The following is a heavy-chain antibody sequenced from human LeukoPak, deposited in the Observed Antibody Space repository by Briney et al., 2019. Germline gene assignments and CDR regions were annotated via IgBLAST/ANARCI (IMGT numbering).Heavy chain of an antibody. D-gene: IGHD3-16*01. CDR2: IWYDGSDK. J-gene: IGHJ1*01. Sequence: PGGSLRLSCAVSVFIFRYYDLQWARQAPGKGLEWVAVIWYDGSDKYYADSVKGRFTNPRASSKNTLYLQMNSLSSEERALYYCAIDTRSRYFQDWGQGTLVTVSS. CDR1: VFIFRYYD. CDR3: AIDTRSRYFQD. V-gene: IGHV3-33*01.